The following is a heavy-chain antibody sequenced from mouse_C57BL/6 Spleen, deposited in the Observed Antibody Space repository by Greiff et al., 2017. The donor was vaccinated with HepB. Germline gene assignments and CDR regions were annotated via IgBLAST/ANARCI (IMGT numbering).Heavy chain of an antibody. CDR2: ISDGGSYT. CDR3: AREANYDDYAMDY. Sequence: EVMLVESGGGLVKPGGSLKLSCAASGFTFSSYAMSWVRQTPEKRLEWVATISDGGSYTYYPDNVKGRFTISRDNAKNNLYLQMSHLKSEDTAMYYCAREANYDDYAMDYWGQGTSVTVSS. CDR1: GFTFSSYA. V-gene: IGHV5-4*01. D-gene: IGHD2-4*01. J-gene: IGHJ4*01.